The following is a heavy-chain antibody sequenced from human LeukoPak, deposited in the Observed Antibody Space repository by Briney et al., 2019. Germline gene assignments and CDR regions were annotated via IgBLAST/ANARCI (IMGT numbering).Heavy chain of an antibody. CDR1: GFTFSNSA. D-gene: IGHD2-2*01. CDR2: IVVGSGKT. V-gene: IGHV1-58*02. J-gene: IGHJ5*02. Sequence: SVKVSCKASGFTFSNSAMQWVRQARGQRLEWIGWIVVGSGKTNYAQKFQERVTLSRDMSTSTAYMELSSLRSEDTAVYYCARDVRHRYCSTTSCYRGWFDPWGQGTLVTVSS. CDR3: ARDVRHRYCSTTSCYRGWFDP.